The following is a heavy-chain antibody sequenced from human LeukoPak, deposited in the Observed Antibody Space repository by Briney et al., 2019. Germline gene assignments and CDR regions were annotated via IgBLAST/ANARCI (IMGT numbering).Heavy chain of an antibody. V-gene: IGHV3-21*01. CDR2: ITTSSSYT. CDR3: ARDPYSGAYGDTYYYFMDV. D-gene: IGHD1-26*01. J-gene: IGHJ6*03. Sequence: GGSLRLSCEASGFSFSSYNIDWVRQTPGKGLELISSITTSSSYTFYADSVKGPFTISRDNARNSLYLQMTSLTAEDTAVYYCARDPYSGAYGDTYYYFMDVWGKGTTVTISS. CDR1: GFSFSSYN.